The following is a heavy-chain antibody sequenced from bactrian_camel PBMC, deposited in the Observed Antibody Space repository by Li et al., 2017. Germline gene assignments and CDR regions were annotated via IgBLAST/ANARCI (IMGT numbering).Heavy chain of an antibody. CDR2: MRGRDDRT. J-gene: IGHJ6*01. CDR3: ATSLTDNWLRGFGY. D-gene: IGHD7*01. Sequence: VQLVESGGGLVQPGGSLRLTCVASGFTFSSYSMAWVRQVPGKALEWVSSMRGRDDRTYYRDSVKGRFTISRDNLQMNSLKSEDTGLYYCATSLTDNWLRGFGYWGQGTQVTVS. V-gene: IGHV3S40*01. CDR1: GFTFSSYS.